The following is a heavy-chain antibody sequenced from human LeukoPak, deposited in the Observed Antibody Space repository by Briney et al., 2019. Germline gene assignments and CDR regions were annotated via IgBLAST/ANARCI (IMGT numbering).Heavy chain of an antibody. CDR2: IKEDGSDK. CDR1: AFTFSVYW. V-gene: IGHV3-7*05. D-gene: IGHD3-10*01. CDR3: VRDGIRDIPGIITIRYDY. Sequence: GGSLTLFCSASAFTFSVYWMTWVRQAPGKGLEWVATIKEDGSDKYYVDSVRGRFTISRDNAENLLYLQMNSLTAEDTALYYCVRDGIRDIPGIITIRYDYWGQGTLVTVSS. J-gene: IGHJ4*02.